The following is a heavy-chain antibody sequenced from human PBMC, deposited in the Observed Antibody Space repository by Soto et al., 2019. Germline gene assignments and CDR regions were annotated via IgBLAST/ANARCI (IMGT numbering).Heavy chain of an antibody. Sequence: QVHLVESVGGVVQPGRSLTISCVGSGFAFSTYGMHWVRQAPAKGLEWVALISYDGTDKYYADSVKGRFSISRDNSKQTLSLQMDSLRPEDTAVYYCAKDFGAWSDSWGQGTLVNVSS. J-gene: IGHJ5*02. D-gene: IGHD6-19*01. CDR1: GFAFSTYG. V-gene: IGHV3-30*18. CDR2: ISYDGTDK. CDR3: AKDFGAWSDS.